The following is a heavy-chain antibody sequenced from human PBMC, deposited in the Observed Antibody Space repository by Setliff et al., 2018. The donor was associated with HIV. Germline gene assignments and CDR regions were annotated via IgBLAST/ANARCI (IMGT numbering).Heavy chain of an antibody. CDR2: IRSKGYGGTT. CDR1: GFTFGDYT. J-gene: IGHJ6*03. Sequence: GGSLRLSCTASGFTFGDYTLSWVRQAPGKGLEWVGLIRSKGYGGTTDYAASVKGRFTIARDDSKSFAYLQMNSLKTEDTAVYYCTREGVTFDDYYYMDVWGKGTTVTVS. CDR3: TREGVTFDDYYYMDV. D-gene: IGHD2-21*02. V-gene: IGHV3-49*04.